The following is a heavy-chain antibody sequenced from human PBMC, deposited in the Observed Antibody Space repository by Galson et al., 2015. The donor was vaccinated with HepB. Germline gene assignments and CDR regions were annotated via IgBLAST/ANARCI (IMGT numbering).Heavy chain of an antibody. J-gene: IGHJ5*02. CDR3: ARVRDYYGSGHWYNWFDP. Sequence: SVKVSCKASGYTFTSYDINWVRQATGQGLEWMGWMNPNSGNTGYAQKFQGRVTMTRDTSTSTVYMELSSLRSEDTAVYYCARVRDYYGSGHWYNWFDPWGQGTLVTVSS. V-gene: IGHV1-8*01. CDR2: MNPNSGNT. CDR1: GYTFTSYD. D-gene: IGHD3-10*01.